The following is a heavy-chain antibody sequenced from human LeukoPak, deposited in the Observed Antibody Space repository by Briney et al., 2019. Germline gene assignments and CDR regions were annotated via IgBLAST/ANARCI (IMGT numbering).Heavy chain of an antibody. CDR2: IYYSGST. J-gene: IGHJ5*02. CDR1: GGSISSSSYY. V-gene: IGHV4-39*02. D-gene: IGHD3-9*01. CDR3: AGDVLRYFDWLLSNDNWFDP. Sequence: SETLSLTCTVSGGSISSSSYYWGWIRQPPGKGLEWIGSIYYSGSTYYHPSLKSPVTISVDTSKNQFSLKLSSVTAADTAVYYCAGDVLRYFDWLLSNDNWFDPWGQGTLVTVSS.